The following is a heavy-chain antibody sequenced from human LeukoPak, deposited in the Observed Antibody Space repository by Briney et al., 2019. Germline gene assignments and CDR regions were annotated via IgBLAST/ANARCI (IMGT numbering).Heavy chain of an antibody. CDR1: GGSISSRNW. CDR3: ASASQWLVWGD. Sequence: PAETLSLTCTVSGGSISSRNWWSRVRPSPGKGLEYIAEIFHTDSPNYNPSLKSRVTITLTQSPTPFSLTLSSVTAAATAVYYCASASQWLVWGDWGQGTLVTVSS. CDR2: IFHTDSP. J-gene: IGHJ1*01. V-gene: IGHV4-4*02. D-gene: IGHD6-19*01.